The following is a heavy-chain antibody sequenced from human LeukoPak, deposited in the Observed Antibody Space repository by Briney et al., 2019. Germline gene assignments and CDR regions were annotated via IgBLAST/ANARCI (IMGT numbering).Heavy chain of an antibody. J-gene: IGHJ4*02. V-gene: IGHV4-34*01. D-gene: IGHD3-10*01. Sequence: LRLSCAASGFTFSDYYMSWIRQPPGKGLEWIGEINHSESTNYNPSLKSRVTISVDTSKNQFSLKLSSVTAADTAVYYCARDNSRGSISFKDYWGQGTLVTVSS. CDR3: ARDNSRGSISFKDY. CDR2: INHSEST. CDR1: GFTFSDYY.